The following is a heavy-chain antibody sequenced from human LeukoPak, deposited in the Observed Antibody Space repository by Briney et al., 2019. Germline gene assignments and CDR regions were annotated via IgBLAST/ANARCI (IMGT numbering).Heavy chain of an antibody. J-gene: IGHJ3*02. D-gene: IGHD3-22*01. CDR3: ARGRPNTYYYDSSGYYDDAFDI. CDR1: GGSVSSISYY. CDR2: IYYSGST. Sequence: SETLSLTCSVSGGSVSSISYYWTWIRQPPGKGLEWIGYIYYSGSTNYNPSLKSRVTMSVDTSKNQFSLKLNSVTAADTAVYYCARGRPNTYYYDSSGYYDDAFDIWGQGTMVTVSS. V-gene: IGHV4-61*01.